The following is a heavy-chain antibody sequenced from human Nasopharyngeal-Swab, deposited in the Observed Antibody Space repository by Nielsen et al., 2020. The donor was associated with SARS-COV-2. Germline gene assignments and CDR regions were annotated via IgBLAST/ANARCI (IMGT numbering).Heavy chain of an antibody. CDR2: IYYSGST. CDR1: GGSISSYY. CDR3: ASGVAAITMIVVVIRATWFDP. V-gene: IGHV4-59*08. D-gene: IGHD3-22*01. Sequence: SETLSLTCTVSGGSISSYYWSWIRQPPGKGLEWIGYIYYSGSTYYNPSPKSRVTISVDTSKNQFSLKLSSVTAADTAVYYCASGVAAITMIVVVIRATWFDPWGQGTLVTVSS. J-gene: IGHJ5*02.